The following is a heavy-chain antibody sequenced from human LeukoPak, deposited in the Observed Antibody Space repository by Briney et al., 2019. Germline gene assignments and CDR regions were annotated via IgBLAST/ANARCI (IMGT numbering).Heavy chain of an antibody. CDR2: ISSSSSYI. CDR1: GFTFSSYS. Sequence: GGSLRLSCVASGFTFSSYSMNWVRQAPGKGLEWVSSISSSSSYIYYADSVKGRFTISRDNAKNSLYLQMNSLRAEDTAVYYCARGSSSDAFDIWGQGTMVTVSS. J-gene: IGHJ3*02. D-gene: IGHD6-13*01. V-gene: IGHV3-21*01. CDR3: ARGSSSDAFDI.